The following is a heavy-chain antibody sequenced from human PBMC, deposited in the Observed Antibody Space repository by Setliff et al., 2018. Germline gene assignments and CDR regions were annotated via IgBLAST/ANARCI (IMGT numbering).Heavy chain of an antibody. CDR2: FHTGGST. CDR1: GDSISSGSYY. D-gene: IGHD3-3*01. CDR3: ARAGPTVTFFRVLVISWWDP. J-gene: IGHJ5*02. Sequence: SETLSLTCTVSGDSISSGSYYWTWIRQPAGKGLEWIGHFHTGGSTNYNRSLRSRVSISVDTSKNQFSLELSSVTAADPATYYCARAGPTVTFFRVLVISWWDPWGQGSLVTVSS. V-gene: IGHV4-61*09.